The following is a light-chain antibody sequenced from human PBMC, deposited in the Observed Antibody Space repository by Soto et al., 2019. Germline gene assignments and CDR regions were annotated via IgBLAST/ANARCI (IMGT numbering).Light chain of an antibody. CDR3: QQYSTSGT. V-gene: IGKV3-20*01. CDR1: QSVSNNY. Sequence: EIVLTQSPGTLSLSPGERATLSCRASQSVSNNYLAWYQQKPGQAPRLLIYGASNRATGIPDRFSGSGSGTDFTLTISRLEPEDFAEYYCQQYSTSGTFGQGTKVEIK. CDR2: GAS. J-gene: IGKJ1*01.